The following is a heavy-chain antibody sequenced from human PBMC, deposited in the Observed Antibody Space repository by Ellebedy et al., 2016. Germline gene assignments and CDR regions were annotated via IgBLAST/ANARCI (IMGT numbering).Heavy chain of an antibody. CDR1: GFTFSSYS. J-gene: IGHJ3*02. Sequence: GESLKISCAASGFTFSSYSMSWVRQAPGKGLEWVSYISVSGSSTDYADSVKGRFTISRDNAKNSVYLQMNSLRVEDTGVYYCATVFEIWGQGTMVTVSS. CDR3: ATVFEI. CDR2: ISVSGSST. V-gene: IGHV3-48*01. D-gene: IGHD4-17*01.